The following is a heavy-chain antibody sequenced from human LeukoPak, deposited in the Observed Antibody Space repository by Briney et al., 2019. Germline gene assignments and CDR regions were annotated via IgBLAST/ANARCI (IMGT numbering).Heavy chain of an antibody. Sequence: GGSLRLSCAASGFTFNSYGMHWVRQAPGKGLEGVAVISYDGSNKYYADSVKGRFTISRDNSKNTLYLQMNSLRAEDTAVYYCARGIDYYGSGKGIDYWGQGTLVTVSS. CDR1: GFTFNSYG. V-gene: IGHV3-30*03. D-gene: IGHD3-10*01. J-gene: IGHJ4*02. CDR2: ISYDGSNK. CDR3: ARGIDYYGSGKGIDY.